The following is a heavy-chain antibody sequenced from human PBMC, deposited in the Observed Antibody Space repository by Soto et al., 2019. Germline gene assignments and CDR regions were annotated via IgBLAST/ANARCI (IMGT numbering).Heavy chain of an antibody. CDR3: TTDLPGARVAFWSGYSTGMDV. Sequence: GGSLRLSCAASGFTFSNAWMNWVRQAPGKGLEWVGRIKSKTDGGTTDYAAPVKGRFTISRVDSKNTLYLQMNSLKTEDTAVYYCTTDLPGARVAFWSGYSTGMDVWGQGTTVTVSS. V-gene: IGHV3-15*07. J-gene: IGHJ6*02. CDR2: IKSKTDGGTT. D-gene: IGHD3-3*01. CDR1: GFTFSNAW.